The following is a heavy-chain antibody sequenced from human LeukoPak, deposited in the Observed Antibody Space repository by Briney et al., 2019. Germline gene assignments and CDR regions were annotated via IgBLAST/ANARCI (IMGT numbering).Heavy chain of an antibody. Sequence: PGRSLRLSCAASGFTFSSYGMHWVRQAPGKGLEWMAVIWYDGSNKYYADSVKGRFTISRDNSKNTLYPQMNSLRAEDTAVYYCAREKLYYYDNSGYNDYWGQGTLVTVSS. V-gene: IGHV3-33*01. CDR2: IWYDGSNK. D-gene: IGHD3-22*01. CDR1: GFTFSSYG. J-gene: IGHJ4*02. CDR3: AREKLYYYDNSGYNDY.